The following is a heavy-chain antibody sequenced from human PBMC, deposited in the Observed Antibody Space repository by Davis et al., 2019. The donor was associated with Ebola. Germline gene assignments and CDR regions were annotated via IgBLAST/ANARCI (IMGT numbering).Heavy chain of an antibody. D-gene: IGHD6-19*01. Sequence: GESLKISCAASGFTFSNAWMSWVRQAPGKGLEWVGRIKSKTDGGTTDYAAPVKGRFTISRDDSKNTLYLQMNSLKTEDTAVYYCTTYQQQWLAWYFDLWGRGTLVTVSS. V-gene: IGHV3-15*01. CDR2: IKSKTDGGTT. CDR1: GFTFSNAW. J-gene: IGHJ2*01. CDR3: TTYQQQWLAWYFDL.